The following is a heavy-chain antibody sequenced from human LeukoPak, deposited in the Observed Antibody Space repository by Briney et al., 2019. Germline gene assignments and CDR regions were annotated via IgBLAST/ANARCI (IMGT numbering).Heavy chain of an antibody. CDR1: GGSISGFH. D-gene: IGHD3-10*01. CDR2: IHYSGST. Sequence: PSETLSLTCTVSGGSISGFHWSWIRQPPGKRLEWIGYIHYSGSTDYNPSLKSRVTISVDTSKNQFSLKLSSVTAATTAVYYCTRHLDYYGSGSYEYWGQGTLVTVSS. CDR3: TRHLDYYGSGSYEY. J-gene: IGHJ4*02. V-gene: IGHV4-59*08.